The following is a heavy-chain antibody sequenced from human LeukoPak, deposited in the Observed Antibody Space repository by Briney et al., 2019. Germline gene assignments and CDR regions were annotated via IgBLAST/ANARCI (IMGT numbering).Heavy chain of an antibody. CDR2: IKPDSGAT. Sequence: ASVKVSCKASGYTFTVHYMHWLRQAPGQGLEWMGWIKPDSGATNFAQNFQGRVTMTSDTSINTAYMELSSLTSDDTAVYYCARAGPYCSSTSCLIGWFDPWGQGTLVTVSS. J-gene: IGHJ5*02. CDR3: ARAGPYCSSTSCLIGWFDP. V-gene: IGHV1-2*02. D-gene: IGHD2-2*01. CDR1: GYTFTVHY.